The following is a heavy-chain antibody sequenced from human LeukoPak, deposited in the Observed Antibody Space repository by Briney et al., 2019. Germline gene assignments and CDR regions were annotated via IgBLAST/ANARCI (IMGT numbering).Heavy chain of an antibody. CDR1: GFTFSSYS. D-gene: IGHD2-2*01. CDR3: ACTSCRPKYNWFDP. J-gene: IGHJ5*02. CDR2: ISSSSSYI. Sequence: GGSLRLSXAASGFTFSSYSMNWVRQAPGKGLEWVSSISSSSSYIYYADSVKGRFTISRDNAKNSLYLQMNSLRAEDTAVYYCACTSCRPKYNWFDPWGQGTLVTVSS. V-gene: IGHV3-21*01.